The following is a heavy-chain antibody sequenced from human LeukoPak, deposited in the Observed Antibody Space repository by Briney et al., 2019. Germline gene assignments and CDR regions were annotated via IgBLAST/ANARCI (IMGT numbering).Heavy chain of an antibody. CDR3: ARGRGGSGSYYDY. CDR2: INHSGST. J-gene: IGHJ4*02. Sequence: SETLSLTCAVYGGSFSGHYWSWIRQPPGKGLEWIGEINHSGSTNYNPSLKSRVTISVDTSKNQFSLKLSSVTAADTAVYYCARGRGGSGSYYDYWGQGTLVTVSS. V-gene: IGHV4-34*01. CDR1: GGSFSGHY. D-gene: IGHD3-10*01.